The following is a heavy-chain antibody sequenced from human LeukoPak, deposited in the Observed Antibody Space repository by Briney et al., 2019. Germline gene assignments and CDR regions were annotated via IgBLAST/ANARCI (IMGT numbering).Heavy chain of an antibody. D-gene: IGHD3-16*01. Sequence: HSGGSLRLSCAASGFSFSTYAMSWVRQAPGKGLEWVSGISGSSVSTYSADSVKGRFTISRDNSKNTLYLQMNSLRAEDTAVYYRAKLEYDYVWGSYIDYWGQGTLVTVSS. CDR1: GFSFSTYA. CDR3: AKLEYDYVWGSYIDY. V-gene: IGHV3-23*01. J-gene: IGHJ4*02. CDR2: ISGSSVST.